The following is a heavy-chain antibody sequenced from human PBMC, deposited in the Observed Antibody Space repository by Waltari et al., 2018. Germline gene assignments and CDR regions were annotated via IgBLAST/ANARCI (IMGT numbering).Heavy chain of an antibody. V-gene: IGHV4-59*01. CDR3: ARGGGGDWEWFDP. CDR1: GVSISGFY. J-gene: IGHJ5*02. Sequence: QFQLPDSGPSLLNPSETLSLICTVAGVSISGFYWSWVRQPPGKGLDWIGYIYYTGSTNFNPSLKSRVTMSVDTSKNQFSLKLSSVTAADTAFYYCARGGGGDWEWFDPWGQGTLVTVSS. CDR2: IYYTGST. D-gene: IGHD2-21*02.